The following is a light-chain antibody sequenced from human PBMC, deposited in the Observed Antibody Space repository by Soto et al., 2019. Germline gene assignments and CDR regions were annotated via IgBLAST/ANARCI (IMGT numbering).Light chain of an antibody. V-gene: IGKV3-15*01. J-gene: IGKJ1*01. Sequence: EIVMTQSPATLSVSPGERATLSCRASQSVSSNLAWYQQKPGQAPRLLIYGASTRATGIPARFSGSGSGTEFTLTISSLKYEDFAVYYCQQYNNWPPWTFGQGTK. CDR2: GAS. CDR3: QQYNNWPPWT. CDR1: QSVSSN.